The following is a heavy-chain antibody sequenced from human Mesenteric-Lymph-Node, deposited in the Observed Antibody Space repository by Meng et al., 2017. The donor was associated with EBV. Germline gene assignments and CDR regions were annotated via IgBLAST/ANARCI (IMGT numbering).Heavy chain of an antibody. CDR3: ARGEVFDS. CDR2: IYHSGST. J-gene: IGHJ4*02. V-gene: IGHV4-59*07. CDR1: GGSINSFY. Sequence: QVQLQEAGPGLVKPSDTLSLTCNVSGGSINSFYWSWIRQPPGKGLEWIGYIYHSGSTNYNPSLKSRVTMSVDMSKNQVSLKLSSVTAADTAVYYCARGEVFDSWGQGTLVTVSS.